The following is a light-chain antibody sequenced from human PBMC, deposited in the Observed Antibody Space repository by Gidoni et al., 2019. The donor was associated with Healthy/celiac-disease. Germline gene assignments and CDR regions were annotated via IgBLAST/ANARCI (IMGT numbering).Light chain of an antibody. CDR3: AAWDDSLNGPSVV. Sequence: QSVLTQPPSASGTPWQRVTISCSGSSSNIGSNTVNWYQQLPGTAPKLLIYSNNQRPSGVPDRFSGSKSGTSASLAIRGLQSEDEADYYCAAWDDSLNGPSVVFGGGTKVTVL. CDR1: SSNIGSNT. CDR2: SNN. V-gene: IGLV1-44*01. J-gene: IGLJ2*01.